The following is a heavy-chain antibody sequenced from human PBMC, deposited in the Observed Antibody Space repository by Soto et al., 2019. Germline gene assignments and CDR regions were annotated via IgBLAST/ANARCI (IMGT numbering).Heavy chain of an antibody. CDR2: IYYTGST. CDR1: GGSVSGVNYY. V-gene: IGHV4-61*01. J-gene: IGHJ4*02. D-gene: IGHD2-15*01. Sequence: SETLSLTCTVSGGSVSGVNYYWSWIRQPPGKGLEWIGYIYYTGSTNYNPSLRGRVAISVDTSKNQFSLKVNSVTAADTAVYYCARDRGYCTGGSCYSENYYFDFWGQGTLVTVSS. CDR3: ARDRGYCTGGSCYSENYYFDF.